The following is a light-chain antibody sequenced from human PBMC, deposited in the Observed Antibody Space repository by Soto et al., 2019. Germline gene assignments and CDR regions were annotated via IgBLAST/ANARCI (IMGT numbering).Light chain of an antibody. CDR2: DAS. CDR3: QQRTRWPPT. J-gene: IGKJ5*01. Sequence: EIVLTQSPATLSLSPGGRATLSCKASQDVNNHLVWYQQKSGQAPRLLIYDASNRATDIPARFSGRGSGTDFTLTISSLEPEDFAVYYCQQRTRWPPTFGQGTRLDIK. V-gene: IGKV3-11*01. CDR1: QDVNNH.